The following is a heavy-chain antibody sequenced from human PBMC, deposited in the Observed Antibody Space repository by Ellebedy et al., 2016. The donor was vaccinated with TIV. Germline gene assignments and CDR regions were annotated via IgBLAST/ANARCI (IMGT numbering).Heavy chain of an antibody. CDR1: RVSISSVGYY. Sequence: MPSETLSLTCAVSRVSISSVGYYWSWIRQHPGKGPEWIGYIHYSGKTSYNPSLTSRVTISLDKSKNQFSLKLTSVTAADTVVYFCASGGHYYGYWGQGALVTVSS. D-gene: IGHD3-10*01. CDR2: IHYSGKT. V-gene: IGHV4-31*11. J-gene: IGHJ4*02. CDR3: ASGGHYYGY.